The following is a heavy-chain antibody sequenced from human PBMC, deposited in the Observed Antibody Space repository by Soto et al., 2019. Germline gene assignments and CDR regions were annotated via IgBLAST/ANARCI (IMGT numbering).Heavy chain of an antibody. CDR1: GGSISSSSYY. J-gene: IGHJ5*02. V-gene: IGHV4-39*01. Sequence: PSETLSLTCTVSGGSISSSSYYWGWIRQPPGKGMEWIGSIYYSGSTYYNPSLKSRVTISVDTSKNQFSLKLSSVTAADTAVFYCARHFGYCSGGSCYGIVFDPWGQGTLVTVSS. D-gene: IGHD2-15*01. CDR3: ARHFGYCSGGSCYGIVFDP. CDR2: IYYSGST.